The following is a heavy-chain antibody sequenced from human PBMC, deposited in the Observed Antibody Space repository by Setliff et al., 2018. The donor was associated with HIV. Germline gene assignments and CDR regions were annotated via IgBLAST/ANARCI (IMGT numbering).Heavy chain of an antibody. Sequence: GGSLRLSCAASGFTFSSYAMHWVRQAPGKGLEWVAVISYDGSNRYYADSVKGRFTISRDNSKNTLYLQMNSLRAEDTAVYYCARDLNYGTTFDYWGQGTLVTVSS. CDR1: GFTFSSYA. V-gene: IGHV3-30-3*01. CDR3: ARDLNYGTTFDY. J-gene: IGHJ4*02. D-gene: IGHD1-1*01. CDR2: ISYDGSNR.